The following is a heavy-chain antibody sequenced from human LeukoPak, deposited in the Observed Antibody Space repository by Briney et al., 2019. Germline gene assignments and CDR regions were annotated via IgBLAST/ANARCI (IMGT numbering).Heavy chain of an antibody. CDR2: INSDGSST. J-gene: IGHJ6*03. Sequence: SGGSLRLSCAASGFTFSSYWMHWVRHAPGKGLVWVSRINSDGSSTSYADSVKGRFTISRDNAKNTLYLQMNSLRAEDTAVYYCRSSSSYYYYMDVWGKGTTVTGSS. CDR3: RSSSSYYYYMDV. D-gene: IGHD6-6*01. V-gene: IGHV3-74*01. CDR1: GFTFSSYW.